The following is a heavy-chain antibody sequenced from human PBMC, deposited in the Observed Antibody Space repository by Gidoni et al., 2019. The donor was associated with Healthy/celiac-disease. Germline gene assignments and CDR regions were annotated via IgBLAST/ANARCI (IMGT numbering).Heavy chain of an antibody. CDR3: ARGNYYGSGSLYGMDV. D-gene: IGHD3-10*01. CDR2: ISSSSSYI. J-gene: IGHJ6*02. Sequence: EVQLVEPGGGLGKPGGSLRLPCAASGFTFSSDSMNWVRQAPGKGLEWVSSISSSSSYIYYADSVKGRFTISRDNAKNSLYLQMNSLRAEDTAVYYCARGNYYGSGSLYGMDVWGQGTTVTVSS. CDR1: GFTFSSDS. V-gene: IGHV3-21*01.